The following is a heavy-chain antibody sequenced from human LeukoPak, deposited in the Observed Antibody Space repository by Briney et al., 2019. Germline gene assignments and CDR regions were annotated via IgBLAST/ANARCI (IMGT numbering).Heavy chain of an antibody. CDR1: GGSISSSSYY. V-gene: IGHV4-39*01. J-gene: IGHJ2*01. Sequence: PSETPSLTCTVSGGSISSSSYYWGWIRQPPGKGLEWIGSIYYSGSTYYNPSLKSRVTISVDTSKNQFSLKLSSVTAADTAVYYCARHVLSGYLNYWYFDLWGRGTLVTVSS. CDR2: IYYSGST. CDR3: ARHVLSGYLNYWYFDL. D-gene: IGHD3-3*01.